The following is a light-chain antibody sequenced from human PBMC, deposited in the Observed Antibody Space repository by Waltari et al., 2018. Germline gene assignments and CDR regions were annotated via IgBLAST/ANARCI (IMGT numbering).Light chain of an antibody. J-gene: IGKJ5*01. V-gene: IGKV1D-12*01. CDR2: DAS. CDR3: QETNTLPIT. Sequence: DIQMTQSPSSVSASVGDTVTITCRASQDISNQLTWYQQKPGKAPKFLIYDASTLESGVPSRFSGSGSGTDFTLTVRSLQPEDFATYYCQETNTLPITFGQGTRLEIK. CDR1: QDISNQ.